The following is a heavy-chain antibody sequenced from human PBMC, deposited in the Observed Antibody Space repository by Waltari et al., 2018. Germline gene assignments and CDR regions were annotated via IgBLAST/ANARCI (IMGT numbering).Heavy chain of an antibody. CDR2: LEPEEGAT. J-gene: IGHJ1*01. V-gene: IGHV1-24*01. CDR1: GYTLTELS. CDR3: ATETTVVTYAEYCQH. D-gene: IGHD2-15*01. Sequence: QVQLVQSGAEVKKPGASVKVSCKVSGYTLTELSMQWVLQAPGKGLEWMGGLEPEEGATIDEQKVQGRVTMTEDTATDTAYMELSSLRSEDTAVYYCATETTVVTYAEYCQHWGQGTLVTVSS.